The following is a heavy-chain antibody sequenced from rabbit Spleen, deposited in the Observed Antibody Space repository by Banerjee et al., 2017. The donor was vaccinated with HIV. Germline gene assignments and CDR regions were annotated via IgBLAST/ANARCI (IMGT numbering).Heavy chain of an antibody. D-gene: IGHD8-1*01. CDR2: IVDGST. J-gene: IGHJ6*01. CDR1: GFSFSSSYY. Sequence: QEQLVESGGGLVQPEGSLTLTCTASGFSFSSSYYMCWVRQAPGKGLEWIACIVDGSTDYASWAKGRFTISKTSSTTVTLQMTSLTAADTATYFCARDSGSSFSSYGMDLWGQGTLVTVS. CDR3: ARDSGSSFSSYGMDL. V-gene: IGHV1S45*01.